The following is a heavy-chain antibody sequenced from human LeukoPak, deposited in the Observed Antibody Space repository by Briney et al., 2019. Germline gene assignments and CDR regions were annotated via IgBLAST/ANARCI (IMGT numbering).Heavy chain of an antibody. CDR3: ARYCSNTSCYSDY. D-gene: IGHD2-2*01. Sequence: ASVKVSCKASGYTFTGYYMHWVRQAPGQGLEYMGRINPISGGTVYAQKFQGRVTMTRDTSITTAYMELTRLTSDDTAVYYCARYCSNTSCYSDYWGQGTLVTVSS. V-gene: IGHV1-2*06. J-gene: IGHJ4*02. CDR1: GYTFTGYY. CDR2: INPISGGT.